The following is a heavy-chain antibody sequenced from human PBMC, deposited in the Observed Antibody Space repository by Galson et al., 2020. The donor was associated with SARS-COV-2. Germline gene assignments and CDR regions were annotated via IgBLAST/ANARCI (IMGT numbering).Heavy chain of an antibody. J-gene: IGHJ4*02. Sequence: SGPTLVKPTQTLTLTCTFSGFSLTTSGMCVGWIRQPPGKALEWLARIDWDDDEYYSASLKTRLTISKDTSKNQVVLTMTNMDPVDTATYYCARIDSSGCRGNYWGQGTLVNVSS. V-gene: IGHV2-70*11. CDR1: GFSLTTSGMC. CDR3: ARIDSSGCRGNY. D-gene: IGHD6-19*01. CDR2: IDWDDDE.